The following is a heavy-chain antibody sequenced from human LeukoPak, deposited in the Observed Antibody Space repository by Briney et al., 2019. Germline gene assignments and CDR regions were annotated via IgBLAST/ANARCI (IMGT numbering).Heavy chain of an antibody. J-gene: IGHJ3*02. Sequence: GGSLRLSCAASIHTLHLHYIQCVRQAPGKGLEWVGRTRKKVRNTAKSYTTEYAASVKGRFTISRDDSKNSLYLQMNILKTEDTPCYYCAKVGPRNYEAFDIWGQGTMVTVSS. CDR1: IHTLHLHY. D-gene: IGHD1-7*01. CDR2: TRKKVRNTAKSYTT. V-gene: IGHV3-72*01. CDR3: AKVGPRNYEAFDI.